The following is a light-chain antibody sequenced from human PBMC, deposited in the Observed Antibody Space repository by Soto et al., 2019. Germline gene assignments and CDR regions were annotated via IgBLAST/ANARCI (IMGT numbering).Light chain of an antibody. CDR1: SSDVGGYNY. J-gene: IGLJ1*01. V-gene: IGLV2-14*01. Sequence: QSALTQPASVSGSPGQSITISCTGTSSDVGGYNYVSWYQQHPGKAPKLMIYDASNRPSGVSNRFSGSKSGNTASLTISGLQAEDEADYYCSSYTRSSTLYYVFGTGTKVTVL. CDR3: SSYTRSSTLYYV. CDR2: DAS.